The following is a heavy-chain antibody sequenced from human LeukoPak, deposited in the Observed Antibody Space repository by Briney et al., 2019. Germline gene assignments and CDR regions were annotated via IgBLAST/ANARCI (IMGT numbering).Heavy chain of an antibody. V-gene: IGHV4-34*01. Sequence: SETLSLTCAVYGGSFSGYFWTWVRQPPEKGLEWIGEINHSGSTNHNPSLKSRVTISVDTSKNQFSLKLSSVTAADTAVYYCAKSSYENNWFDPWGQGTLVTVSS. CDR2: INHSGST. J-gene: IGHJ5*02. CDR3: AKSSYENNWFDP. CDR1: GGSFSGYF. D-gene: IGHD5-12*01.